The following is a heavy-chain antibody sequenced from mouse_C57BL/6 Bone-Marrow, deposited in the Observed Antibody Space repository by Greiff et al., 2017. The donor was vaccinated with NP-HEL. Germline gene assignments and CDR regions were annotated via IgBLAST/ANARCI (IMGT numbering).Heavy chain of an antibody. D-gene: IGHD1-1*01. CDR3: AKKGDYYGSSSYYAMDY. Sequence: VMLVESGPGLVQPSQSLSITCTVSGFSLTSYGVHWVRQSPGKGLEWLGVIWRGGSTDYNAAFMSRLSITKDNSKSQVFFKMNSLQADDTAIYYCAKKGDYYGSSSYYAMDYWGQGTSVTVSS. V-gene: IGHV2-5*01. J-gene: IGHJ4*01. CDR1: GFSLTSYG. CDR2: IWRGGST.